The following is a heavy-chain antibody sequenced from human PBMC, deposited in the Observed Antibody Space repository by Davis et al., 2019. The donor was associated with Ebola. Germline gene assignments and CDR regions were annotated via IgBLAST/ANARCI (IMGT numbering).Heavy chain of an antibody. CDR3: ARGLYSGAFDI. Sequence: SETLSLTCAVYGGSFSGYYWSWIRQPPGKGLEWIGYIYYSGSTNYNPSLKSRVTISVDTSKNQFSLKLGPVTAADTAVYYCARGLYSGAFDIWGQGTMVTVSS. V-gene: IGHV4-59*01. J-gene: IGHJ3*02. D-gene: IGHD2-15*01. CDR2: IYYSGST. CDR1: GGSFSGYY.